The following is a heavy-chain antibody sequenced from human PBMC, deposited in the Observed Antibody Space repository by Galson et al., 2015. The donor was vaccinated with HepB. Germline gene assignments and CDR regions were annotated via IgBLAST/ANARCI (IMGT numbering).Heavy chain of an antibody. Sequence: SLRLSCAASGFTFSDYYMSWIRQAPGKGLEGVSYISSSSTYTNYADDVKGRFPISRDNAKKSLYLQINSLRAEDTAVYYCARVADADYGDHSHFDYWGQGTLVTVSS. V-gene: IGHV3-11*06. CDR3: ARVADADYGDHSHFDY. J-gene: IGHJ4*02. CDR1: GFTFSDYY. D-gene: IGHD4-17*01. CDR2: ISSSSTYT.